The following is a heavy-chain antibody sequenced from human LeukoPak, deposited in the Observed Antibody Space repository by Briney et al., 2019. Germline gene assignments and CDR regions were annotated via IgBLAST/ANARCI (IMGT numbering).Heavy chain of an antibody. J-gene: IGHJ4*02. V-gene: IGHV4-4*02. CDR2: IYNSGST. CDR3: ARYRDTRGSGLGAESYYFDY. D-gene: IGHD3-10*01. CDR1: GLSISSSNW. Sequence: SETLSLTYAVSGLSISSSNWWSWVRQPPGQGLEWIGEIYNSGSTNYNPSLKSRVTISVDTSKNQFSLKLSSVTAADTAVYYCARYRDTRGSGLGAESYYFDYWGQGTLVTVSS.